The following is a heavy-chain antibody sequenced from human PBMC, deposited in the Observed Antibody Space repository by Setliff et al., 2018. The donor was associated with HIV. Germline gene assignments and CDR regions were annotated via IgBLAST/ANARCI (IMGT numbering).Heavy chain of an antibody. D-gene: IGHD5-18*01. Sequence: SETLSLTCAVSGGSISSSHWWSWVRQPPGKGLEWIGEIHHSESTNYNPSLKSRVTISVDKSKNHFSLKLSSVTAADTAVYFCARVGYTYGHAHDAFDIWGLGTMVTVSS. CDR2: IHHSEST. CDR3: ARVGYTYGHAHDAFDI. J-gene: IGHJ3*02. V-gene: IGHV4-4*02. CDR1: GGSISSSHW.